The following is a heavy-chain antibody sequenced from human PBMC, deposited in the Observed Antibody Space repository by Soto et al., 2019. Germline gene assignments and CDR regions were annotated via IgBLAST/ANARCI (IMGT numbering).Heavy chain of an antibody. CDR2: IYYSGST. D-gene: IGHD6-6*01. CDR3: ARHSLMTPLEARPWKFVS. J-gene: IGHJ4*02. Sequence: SETLSLTCTVSGGSISSGGYYWSWIRQHPGKGLEWIGYIYYSGSTYSNPSLNSRVTISIDTSRNQFSLKLTSVTAADTSVYYCARHSLMTPLEARPWKFVSWGQGILVTVSS. CDR1: GGSISSGGYY. V-gene: IGHV4-31*03.